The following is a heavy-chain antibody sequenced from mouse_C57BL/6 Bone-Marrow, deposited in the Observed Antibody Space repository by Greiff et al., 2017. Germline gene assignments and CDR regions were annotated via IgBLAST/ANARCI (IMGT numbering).Heavy chain of an antibody. Sequence: DVKLQESGPELVKPGASVKIPCKASGYTFTDYNMDWVKQSHGKSLEWIGDINPNNGGTIYNQKFKGKATLTVDKSSSTAYMGLRSLTSEDTAVYYCARGYCSSYYYAMDYWGQGTSVTVSS. V-gene: IGHV1-18*01. CDR2: INPNNGGT. J-gene: IGHJ4*01. CDR3: ARGYCSSYYYAMDY. CDR1: GYTFTDYN. D-gene: IGHD1-1*01.